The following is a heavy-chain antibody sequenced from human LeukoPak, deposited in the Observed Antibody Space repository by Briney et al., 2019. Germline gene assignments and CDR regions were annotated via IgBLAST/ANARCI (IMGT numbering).Heavy chain of an antibody. D-gene: IGHD3-22*01. CDR3: ARRYYYNSGYRYYFDF. Sequence: PSETLSLTCTVSGGSISSGGYFWSWIRQHPGKGLEGIGYIYYTGSTYYNPSLRSRVTISVDTSKNQLSLNLSSVYFEKTIVYFWARRYYYNSGYRYYFDFWGQGTLVTVPS. CDR1: GGSISSGGYF. V-gene: IGHV4-31*03. CDR2: IYYTGST. J-gene: IGHJ4*02.